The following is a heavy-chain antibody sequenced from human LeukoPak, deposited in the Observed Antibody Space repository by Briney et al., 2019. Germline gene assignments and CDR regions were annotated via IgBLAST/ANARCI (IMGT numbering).Heavy chain of an antibody. V-gene: IGHV3-23*01. Sequence: PGGSRRLSCAASGFTFSSYAMSWVRQAPGKGLEWVSAISGSGGSTYYADSVKGRFTISRDNSKNTLYLQMNSLRAEDTAVYYCARDYPYYYDSSGYYSFDYWGQGTLVTVSS. CDR2: ISGSGGST. CDR3: ARDYPYYYDSSGYYSFDY. D-gene: IGHD3-22*01. J-gene: IGHJ4*02. CDR1: GFTFSSYA.